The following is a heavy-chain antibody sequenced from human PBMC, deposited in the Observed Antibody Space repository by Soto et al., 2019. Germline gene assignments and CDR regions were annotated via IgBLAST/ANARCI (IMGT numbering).Heavy chain of an antibody. J-gene: IGHJ6*02. Sequence: SETLSLTCTVSGGSISSYYWSWIRQPPGKGLEWIGYIYYSGSTNYNPSLKSRVTISVDTSKNQFSLKPSSVTAADTAVYYCARDRGYYGDYRDYYYYGMDVWGQGTTVTVSS. CDR2: IYYSGST. CDR1: GGSISSYY. V-gene: IGHV4-59*01. D-gene: IGHD4-17*01. CDR3: ARDRGYYGDYRDYYYYGMDV.